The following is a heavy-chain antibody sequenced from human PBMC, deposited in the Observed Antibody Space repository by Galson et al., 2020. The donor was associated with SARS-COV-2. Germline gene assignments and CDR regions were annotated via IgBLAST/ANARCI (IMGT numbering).Heavy chain of an antibody. CDR2: INNDGSST. D-gene: IGHD2-2*01. CDR1: GFTFKNYW. J-gene: IGHJ4*02. Sequence: GGSLRLSCAASGFTFKNYWMHWVRQAPGKGLVWVSRINNDGSSTIYADSVKGRFTISRDNAENTLYLHMNSLRAEDTAMYYCAINYQLDSWGQGTLVTVSS. CDR3: AINYQLDS. V-gene: IGHV3-74*01.